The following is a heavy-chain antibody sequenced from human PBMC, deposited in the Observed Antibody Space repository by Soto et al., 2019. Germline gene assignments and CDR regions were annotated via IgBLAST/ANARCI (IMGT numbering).Heavy chain of an antibody. CDR2: IWYDGSNK. V-gene: IGHV3-33*01. CDR1: GFTFSSYG. J-gene: IGHJ6*02. D-gene: IGHD3-3*01. Sequence: PVGSLRLSCAASGFTFSSYGMHWVRQAPGKGLEWVAVIWYDGSNKYYADSVKGRFTISRDNSKNTLYLQMNSLRAEDTAVYYCARVGTVFGVDSNYYYGMDVWGQGTTVTVSS. CDR3: ARVGTVFGVDSNYYYGMDV.